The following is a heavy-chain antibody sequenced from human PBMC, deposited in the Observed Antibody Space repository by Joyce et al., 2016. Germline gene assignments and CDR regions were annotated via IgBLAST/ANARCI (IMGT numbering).Heavy chain of an antibody. CDR2: INHIGDT. J-gene: IGHJ5*02. CDR1: GGSFSGGS. Sequence: QVHLQQWGAGLLKPSETLSLTCAVNGGSFSGGSWAWIRQPPGKGLEWIGAINHIGDTNYNPPLKSRVTISVDTSKNQFSLILTSVTAADTGFYYCARAYTSAWFTWFDPWGQGTLVTVSS. V-gene: IGHV4-34*01. CDR3: ARAYTSAWFTWFDP. D-gene: IGHD6-13*01.